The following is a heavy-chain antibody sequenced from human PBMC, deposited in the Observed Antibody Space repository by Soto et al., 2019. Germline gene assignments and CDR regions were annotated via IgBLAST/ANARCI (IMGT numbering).Heavy chain of an antibody. Sequence: GGSLRLSCAASGFTFSSYAMSWVRQAPGKGLEWVSAISGSGGSTYYADSVKGRFTISRDNSKNTLYLQMNSLRAEDTAVYYCTSDVGQGYCSGGSCRHRGQGTLVTVSS. V-gene: IGHV3-23*01. CDR3: TSDVGQGYCSGGSCRH. CDR2: ISGSGGST. J-gene: IGHJ4*02. CDR1: GFTFSSYA. D-gene: IGHD2-15*01.